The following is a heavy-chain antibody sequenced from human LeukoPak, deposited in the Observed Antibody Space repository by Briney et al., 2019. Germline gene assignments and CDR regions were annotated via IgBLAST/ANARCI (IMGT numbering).Heavy chain of an antibody. V-gene: IGHV1-18*01. D-gene: IGHD4-17*01. CDR3: ARDRFSMEVTTRLDV. J-gene: IGHJ6*02. CDR2: ISVYNGNT. CDR1: GYTFTSYG. Sequence: ASVKVSCKASGYTFTSYGISWVRQAPGQGPEWMGWISVYNGNTDYAQKFQGRVTMPTDTSTSTAFMELRSLRSDDTAVYYCARDRFSMEVTTRLDVWGQGTTVTVSS.